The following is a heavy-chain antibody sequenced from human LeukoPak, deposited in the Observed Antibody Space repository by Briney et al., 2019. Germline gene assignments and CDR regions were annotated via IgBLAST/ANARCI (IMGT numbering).Heavy chain of an antibody. CDR2: ISSSGSAI. Sequence: GGSLRLSCVASGFTFSSYEMIWVRQAPGKGLEWVSYISSSGSAIFYADSVKGRFTISRDNAKNSLYMQMNSLRAEDTAVYYCSRVFRGSSPPTRGYWGQGTLVTVSS. CDR3: SRVFRGSSPPTRGY. J-gene: IGHJ4*02. D-gene: IGHD1-26*01. CDR1: GFTFSSYE. V-gene: IGHV3-48*03.